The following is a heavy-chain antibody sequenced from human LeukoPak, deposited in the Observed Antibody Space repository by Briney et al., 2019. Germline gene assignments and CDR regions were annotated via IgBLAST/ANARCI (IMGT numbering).Heavy chain of an antibody. Sequence: ASVKVSCKASGYTFTSYGISWVRQAPGQGLEWMGWISAYNGNTNYAQKLQGRVTMTTDTSTSTAYMELRSLRSDDTAVYYCARDKQPAGLRYFDWLLYGAFDIWGQGTMVTVSS. CDR3: ARDKQPAGLRYFDWLLYGAFDI. CDR1: GYTFTSYG. J-gene: IGHJ3*02. D-gene: IGHD3-9*01. CDR2: ISAYNGNT. V-gene: IGHV1-18*01.